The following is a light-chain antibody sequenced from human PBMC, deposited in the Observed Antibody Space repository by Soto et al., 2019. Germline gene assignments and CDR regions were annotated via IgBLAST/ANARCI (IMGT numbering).Light chain of an antibody. V-gene: IGKV3-11*01. CDR3: QQRSNWPPSWT. CDR1: QSVSSY. Sequence: EIVLTQSPATLSLSPGERATLSCRAGQSVSSYLAWYQQKPGQAPRLLIYDASNRATGIPARFSGSGSGTDFTLTISSLEPEDFAVYYYQQRSNWPPSWTFGQGTKV. J-gene: IGKJ1*01. CDR2: DAS.